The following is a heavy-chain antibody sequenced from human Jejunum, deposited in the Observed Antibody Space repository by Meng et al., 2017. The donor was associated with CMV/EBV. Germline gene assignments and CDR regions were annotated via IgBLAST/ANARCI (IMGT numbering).Heavy chain of an antibody. Sequence: QMQLVQSGSALKEPGASVKVSCKTSGYTFTTYGINWVREAPGQRLEWMGWINNNTGIPVYAQDFTGRFVFSLDTSVSTAYLQISGLRAGDTAVYYCTRGDGAHSAKFDHWGQGTLVTVSS. CDR3: TRGDGAHSAKFDH. V-gene: IGHV7-4-1*02. CDR1: GYTFTTYG. D-gene: IGHD5-24*01. J-gene: IGHJ4*02. CDR2: INNNTGIP.